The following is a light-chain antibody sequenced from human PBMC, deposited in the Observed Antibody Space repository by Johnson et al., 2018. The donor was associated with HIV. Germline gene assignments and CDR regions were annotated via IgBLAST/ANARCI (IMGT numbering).Light chain of an antibody. V-gene: IGLV1-51*01. CDR2: DNN. Sequence: QSVLTQPPSVSAAPGQKVTISCSGSTSNIGKSYVSWYQQLPGTAPQLLIYDNNKRPSGIPDRFSGSKSGTSATLGITGLPTGDEAVYYCGPWDLSLSAGVFGTGTNVTVL. CDR1: TSNIGKSY. J-gene: IGLJ1*01. CDR3: GPWDLSLSAGV.